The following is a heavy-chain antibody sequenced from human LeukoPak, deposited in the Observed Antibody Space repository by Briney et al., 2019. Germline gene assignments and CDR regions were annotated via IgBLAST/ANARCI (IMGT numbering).Heavy chain of an antibody. D-gene: IGHD6-19*01. CDR3: TRRLEWLVYNWFDP. J-gene: IGHJ5*02. V-gene: IGHV3-73*01. CDR2: IRSKANSYAT. CDR1: GFTFSGSA. Sequence: PGGSLRLSCAASGFTFSGSAMHWVRQASGKGLEWVGRIRSKANSYATAYAASVKGRFTISRDDSKNTAYLQMNSLKTEDTAVYYCTRRLEWLVYNWFDPWGQGTLVTVSS.